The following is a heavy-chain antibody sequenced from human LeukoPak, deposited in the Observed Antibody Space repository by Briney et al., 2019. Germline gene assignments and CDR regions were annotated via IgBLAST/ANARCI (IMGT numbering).Heavy chain of an antibody. CDR1: GGTISPDY. CDR3: ARLRRVTVATYNYYYLDL. Sequence: RSSETLCLTCTASGGTISPDYWRWIRQPPGKGLEWIAYVYYTGTTNFNPSLKSRFSISVDTSRNQLSLRLTSVTAADTAVYYCARLRRVTVATYNYYYLDLWGRGTLVTVSS. CDR2: VYYTGTT. D-gene: IGHD6-19*01. J-gene: IGHJ2*01. V-gene: IGHV4-59*01.